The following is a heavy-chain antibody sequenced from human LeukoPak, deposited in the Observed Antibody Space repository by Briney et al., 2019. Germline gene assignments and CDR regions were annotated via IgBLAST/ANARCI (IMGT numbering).Heavy chain of an antibody. CDR2: IKSKTDGGTT. D-gene: IGHD3-10*01. Sequence: PGGSLRLSCAASGFTFSNAWMSWVRQAPGKGLEWVGRIKSKTDGGTTGYAAPVKGRFTISRDDSKNTLYLQMNSLKTEDTAVYYCTTLTYGSGLFDYWGQGTLVTVSS. V-gene: IGHV3-15*01. J-gene: IGHJ4*02. CDR1: GFTFSNAW. CDR3: TTLTYGSGLFDY.